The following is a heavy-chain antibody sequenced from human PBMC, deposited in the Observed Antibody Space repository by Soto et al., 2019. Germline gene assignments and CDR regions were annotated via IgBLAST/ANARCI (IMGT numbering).Heavy chain of an antibody. J-gene: IGHJ4*02. Sequence: VQLQESGPGLVKPSETLSLTCTVSGASIISDYWSWIRQPPGQGLEWIGYISYSGSTNYNPSLKSLVTISVDTSKNQFSLKLSSVTAADTAVYYCARVISGTSLFDYWGQGTLVTVSS. CDR1: GASIISDY. D-gene: IGHD1-26*01. CDR2: ISYSGST. CDR3: ARVISGTSLFDY. V-gene: IGHV4-59*01.